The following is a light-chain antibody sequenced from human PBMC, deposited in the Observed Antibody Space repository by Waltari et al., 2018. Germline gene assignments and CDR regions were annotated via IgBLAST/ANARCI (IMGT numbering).Light chain of an antibody. CDR1: HSIGSY. J-gene: IGKJ3*01. Sequence: EVVMTQSPATLSVSPGERATLSLRASHSIGSYLAWYQQKPGQTPRLLIFGASTRATGVPARFSGSGAGREFTLTISSLQSEDSVFYYCQQYNTWPRTFGPGTKVDIK. CDR3: QQYNTWPRT. V-gene: IGKV3-15*01. CDR2: GAS.